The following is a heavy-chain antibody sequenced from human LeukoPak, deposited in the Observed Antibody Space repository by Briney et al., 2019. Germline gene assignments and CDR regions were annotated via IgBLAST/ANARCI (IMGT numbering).Heavy chain of an antibody. D-gene: IGHD3-9*01. J-gene: IGHJ4*02. V-gene: IGHV3-9*01. CDR2: ISWNSGSI. Sequence: GRSLRLSCAASGFTFDDYAMHWVRQAPGKGLEWDSGISWNSGSIGYADSVKGRFTISRDNAKNSLYLQMNSLRAEDTALYYCAKDTYYDINGLEMGYWGQGTLVTVSS. CDR3: AKDTYYDINGLEMGY. CDR1: GFTFDDYA.